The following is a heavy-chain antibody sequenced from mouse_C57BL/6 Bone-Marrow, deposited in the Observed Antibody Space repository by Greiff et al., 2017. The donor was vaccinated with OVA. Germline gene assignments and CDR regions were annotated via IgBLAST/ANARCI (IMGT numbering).Heavy chain of an antibody. CDR1: GFNIKDDY. CDR3: TGGRLRRLFAY. Sequence: EVQLQQSGAELVRPGASVKLSCTASGFNIKDDYMHWVKQRPEQGLEWIGWIDPENGDTEYASKFQGKATITADTSSNTAYLQLSSLTSEDTAVYYWTGGRLRRLFAYWGQGTLVTVSA. CDR2: IDPENGDT. V-gene: IGHV14-4*01. J-gene: IGHJ3*01. D-gene: IGHD1-2*01.